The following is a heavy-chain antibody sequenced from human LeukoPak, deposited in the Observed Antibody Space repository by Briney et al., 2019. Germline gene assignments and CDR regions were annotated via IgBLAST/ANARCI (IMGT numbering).Heavy chain of an antibody. CDR2: INPNSGGT. CDR3: ARGGITMVRGVSYFDY. D-gene: IGHD3-10*01. V-gene: IGHV1-2*02. J-gene: IGHJ4*02. Sequence: ASVKVSCKASGYTFTGYYMHWVRQAPGQGLEWMGWINPNSGGTNYAQKFQGRVTMTRDTSISTAYMELSRLRSDDTAVYYCARGGITMVRGVSYFDYWGQGILVTVSS. CDR1: GYTFTGYY.